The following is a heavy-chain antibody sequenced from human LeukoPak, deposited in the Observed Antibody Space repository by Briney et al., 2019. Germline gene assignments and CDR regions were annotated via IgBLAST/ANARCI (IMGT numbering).Heavy chain of an antibody. Sequence: GGSLRLSCAASGFTFSGYGMSWVRQAPGKGLEWVSSISSSSSYICYADSVKGRFTISRDNAKNSLYLQMNSLRAEDTAVYYCAELGITMIGGVWGKGTTVTISS. J-gene: IGHJ6*04. V-gene: IGHV3-21*01. D-gene: IGHD3-10*02. CDR1: GFTFSGYG. CDR3: AELGITMIGGV. CDR2: ISSSSSYI.